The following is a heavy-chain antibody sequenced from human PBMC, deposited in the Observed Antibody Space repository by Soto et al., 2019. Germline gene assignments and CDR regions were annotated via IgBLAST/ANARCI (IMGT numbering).Heavy chain of an antibody. D-gene: IGHD3-22*01. CDR3: ARVGSSGGYFDY. CDR1: GFTFSSYS. Sequence: ESGGGLVKPGGSLRLSCAASGFTFSSYSMNWVRQAPGKGLEWVSSISSSSSFIYYADSVKGRFTISRDNAKNSLYLPMNSLRAEDTAVYYCARVGSSGGYFDYWGQGTLVTVSS. J-gene: IGHJ4*02. V-gene: IGHV3-21*01. CDR2: ISSSSSFI.